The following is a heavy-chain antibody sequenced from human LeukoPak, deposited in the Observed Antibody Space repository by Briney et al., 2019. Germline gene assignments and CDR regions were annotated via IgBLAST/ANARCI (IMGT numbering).Heavy chain of an antibody. CDR3: ARLPWDSYGYHTVLIYYMDV. Sequence: SETLSLTCTVSGGSISSSSYYWGWIRQPPGKGLEWIGSIYYSGSTYYNPSLKSRVTISVDTSKNQFSLKLSSVTAADTAVYYCARLPWDSYGYHTVLIYYMDVWVKGTTVTISS. J-gene: IGHJ6*03. CDR1: GGSISSSSYY. CDR2: IYYSGST. V-gene: IGHV4-39*01. D-gene: IGHD5-18*01.